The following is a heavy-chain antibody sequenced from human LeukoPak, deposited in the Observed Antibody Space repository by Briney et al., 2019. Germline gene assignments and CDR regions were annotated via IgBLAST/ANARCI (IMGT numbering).Heavy chain of an antibody. CDR1: GYTFTIYG. J-gene: IGHJ3*02. D-gene: IGHD6-13*01. CDR3: ARERPDFWGIAAASPSAFDI. V-gene: IGHV1-18*01. CDR2: ISAYNGNT. Sequence: ASVTVSCKASGYTFTIYGISWVRQAPGQGLEWMGWISAYNGNTNYAQKLQGRVTMTTDTSTSTAYMELRSLRSDDTAVYYCARERPDFWGIAAASPSAFDIWGQGTMVTVSS.